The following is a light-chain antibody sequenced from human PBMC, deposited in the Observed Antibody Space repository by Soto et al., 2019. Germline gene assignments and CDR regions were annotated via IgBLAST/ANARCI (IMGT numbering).Light chain of an antibody. CDR3: QQLNSYPHN. V-gene: IGKV1-5*03. CDR2: KAS. J-gene: IGKJ5*01. CDR1: QDISTW. Sequence: DIQITHSPSILSASVGERVTITFLASQDISTWLAWYQQKPGKAPKLLIYKASSLESGVPSRFSGSGSGTEFTLTISSLQPEDFATYYCQQLNSYPHNFGQGTRLEIK.